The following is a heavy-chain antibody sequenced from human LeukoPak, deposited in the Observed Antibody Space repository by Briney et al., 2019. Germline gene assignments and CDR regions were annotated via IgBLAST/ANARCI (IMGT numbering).Heavy chain of an antibody. CDR3: ARHVPYCGGDCYNSKSDPYFDY. CDR2: IYYSGST. D-gene: IGHD2-21*02. CDR1: RGSSSNSSYY. Sequence: PLDTLSLTCTGTRGSSSNSSYYWGWIRQPPGKGLECIGRIYYSGSTYYNPSLKSRVTISVDTSKNQFSLKMSSVTVADTVVYYCARHVPYCGGDCYNSKSDPYFDYWGQGTLVTVSS. J-gene: IGHJ4*02. V-gene: IGHV4-39*01.